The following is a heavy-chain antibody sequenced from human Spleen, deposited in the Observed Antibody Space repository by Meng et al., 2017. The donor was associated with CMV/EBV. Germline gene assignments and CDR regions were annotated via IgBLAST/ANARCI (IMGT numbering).Heavy chain of an antibody. CDR3: ARDIAHYDFWSGYSVGMDV. V-gene: IGHV3-7*01. D-gene: IGHD3-3*01. J-gene: IGHJ6*02. CDR2: IKEDGSEK. CDR1: GFTFRSYW. Sequence: GESLKISCAASGFTFRSYWMVWVRQAPGKGLEWVADIKEDGSEKYYVDSVKGRFTISRDNANDSLFLQMNSLRAEDTAVYYCARDIAHYDFWSGYSVGMDVWGQGTTVTVSS.